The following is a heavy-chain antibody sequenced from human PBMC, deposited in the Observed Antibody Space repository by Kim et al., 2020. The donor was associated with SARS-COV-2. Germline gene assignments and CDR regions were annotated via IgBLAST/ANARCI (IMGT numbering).Heavy chain of an antibody. D-gene: IGHD4-17*01. CDR3: ARAGRVTTLDY. J-gene: IGHJ4*02. V-gene: IGHV3-74*01. Sequence: INAESVKGRFTSSSDNAKNRLYLQRNSLRAEDTAVYYCARAGRVTTLDYWGQGTLVTVSS.